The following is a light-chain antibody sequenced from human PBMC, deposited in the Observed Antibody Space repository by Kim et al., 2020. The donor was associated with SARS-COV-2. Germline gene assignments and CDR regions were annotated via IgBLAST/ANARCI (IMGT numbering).Light chain of an antibody. Sequence: EIVLTQSPDTLSLSPGERATLSCRASQSVRNNYLAWFQQKPGQAPRLLIYAASSRATGIPDRFSGSGSGTDFTLTISRLELEDFAVYYCQQYGSSSWTFGQGTKVEIK. J-gene: IGKJ1*01. CDR2: AAS. CDR1: QSVRNNY. CDR3: QQYGSSSWT. V-gene: IGKV3-20*01.